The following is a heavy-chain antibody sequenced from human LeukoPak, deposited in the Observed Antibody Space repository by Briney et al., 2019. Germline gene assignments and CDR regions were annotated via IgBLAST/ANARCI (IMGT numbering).Heavy chain of an antibody. CDR1: GFTFSSYA. Sequence: SGGSLRLSCAASGFTFSSYAMSWVRQAPGKGLEWVSAISGSGGSTYYADSVKGRFTISRDNSKNTLYLQMNSLRAEDTAVYYCAKVMLHYDILTGYGYYYGMDVWGQGTTVTVSS. D-gene: IGHD3-9*01. CDR2: ISGSGGST. CDR3: AKVMLHYDILTGYGYYYGMDV. V-gene: IGHV3-23*01. J-gene: IGHJ6*02.